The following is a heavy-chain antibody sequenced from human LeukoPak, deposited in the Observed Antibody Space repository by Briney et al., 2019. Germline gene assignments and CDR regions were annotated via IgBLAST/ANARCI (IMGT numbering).Heavy chain of an antibody. V-gene: IGHV1-69*04. D-gene: IGHD3-10*01. CDR3: AREPFLTKNYYGSGGYFDY. CDR2: IIPILGIA. J-gene: IGHJ4*02. CDR1: GGTFSSYA. Sequence: ASVKVSCKASGGTFSSYAISWVRQAPGQGLEWMGRIIPILGIANYAQKFQGRVTITADESTSTAYMELSSLRSEDTAVYYCAREPFLTKNYYGSGGYFDYWGQGTLVTVSS.